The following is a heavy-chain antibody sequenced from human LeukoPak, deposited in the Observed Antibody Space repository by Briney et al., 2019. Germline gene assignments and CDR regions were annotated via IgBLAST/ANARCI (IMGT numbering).Heavy chain of an antibody. CDR3: ARSGHSGYGFGY. D-gene: IGHD5-12*01. V-gene: IGHV4-31*03. Sequence: SETLSLTCTVSGGSVNSGGYSWSWIRQHPGKGLEWIGYIYYSGSTYYNPSLKSRLSISMDTSKNQFSLNLTSVTGADTAVYYCARSGHSGYGFGYWGQGTLVTVSS. CDR2: IYYSGST. CDR1: GGSVNSGGYS. J-gene: IGHJ4*02.